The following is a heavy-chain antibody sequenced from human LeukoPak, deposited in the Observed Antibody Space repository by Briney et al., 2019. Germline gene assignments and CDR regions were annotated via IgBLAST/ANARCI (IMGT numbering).Heavy chain of an antibody. Sequence: PSETLSLTCTVSGGSVSSGSYYWSWIRQPPGKGLEWIGYIYYSGSTNYNPSLKSRVTISVDTSKNQFSLKLSSVTAADTAVYYCASSITMIVDNAFDIWGQGTMVTVSS. V-gene: IGHV4-61*01. CDR1: GGSVSSGSYY. J-gene: IGHJ3*02. D-gene: IGHD3-22*01. CDR3: ASSITMIVDNAFDI. CDR2: IYYSGST.